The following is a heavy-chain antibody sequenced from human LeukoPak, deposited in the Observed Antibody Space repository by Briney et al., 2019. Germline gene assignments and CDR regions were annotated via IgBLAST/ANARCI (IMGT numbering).Heavy chain of an antibody. CDR3: AKAGSGTIDY. D-gene: IGHD3-10*01. V-gene: IGHV1-3*01. CDR2: INAGNGNT. Sequence: ASVKVSCKASGYTFTIYPMHWVRQAPGRRLEWMGWINAGNGNTKYSQKFQGRVTITRDTSASTVYMELSSLRSEDTAVYYCAKAGSGTIDYWGQGTLVTVSS. J-gene: IGHJ4*02. CDR1: GYTFTIYP.